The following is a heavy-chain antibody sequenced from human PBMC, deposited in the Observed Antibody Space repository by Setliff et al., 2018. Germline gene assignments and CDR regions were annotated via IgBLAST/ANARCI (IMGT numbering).Heavy chain of an antibody. J-gene: IGHJ4*02. D-gene: IGHD1-1*01. CDR3: ALGGTQLGR. Sequence: GASVKVSCKASGYTFTSYGISWVRQAPGQGLEWMGWISPTTGDTYFLQDFQGRVTMTRDASITTAYMELTTLRSDDTAIYYCALGGTQLGRWGQGTLVTVSS. V-gene: IGHV1-18*01. CDR2: ISPTTGDT. CDR1: GYTFTSYG.